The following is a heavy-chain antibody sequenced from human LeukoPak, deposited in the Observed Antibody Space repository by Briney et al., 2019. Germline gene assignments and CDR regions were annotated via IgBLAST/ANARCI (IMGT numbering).Heavy chain of an antibody. D-gene: IGHD5-18*01. CDR3: ARGNTAMVPGYYYYGMDV. CDR1: GGSISSCY. J-gene: IGHJ6*02. V-gene: IGHV4-59*01. Sequence: KPSETLSLTCTVSGGSISSCYWSWIRQPPGKGLEWIGYIYYSGSTNYNPSLKSRVTISVDTSKNQFSLKLSSVTAADTAVYYCARGNTAMVPGYYYYGMDVWGQGTTVTVSS. CDR2: IYYSGST.